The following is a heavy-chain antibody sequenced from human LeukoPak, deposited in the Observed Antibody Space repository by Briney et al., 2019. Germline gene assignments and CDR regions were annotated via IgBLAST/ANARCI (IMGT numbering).Heavy chain of an antibody. CDR2: IYYSGST. V-gene: IGHV4-31*03. Sequence: PSETLPLTCTVSDDSFTSNSYYWAWIRQLPGKGLESIGYIYYSGSTNYNPSLESRVTISVDTSKNQFSLKLSSVTAADTAVYYCARGGTVATISIWGQGTLVTVSS. D-gene: IGHD5-12*01. CDR1: DDSFTSNSYY. J-gene: IGHJ4*02. CDR3: ARGGTVATISI.